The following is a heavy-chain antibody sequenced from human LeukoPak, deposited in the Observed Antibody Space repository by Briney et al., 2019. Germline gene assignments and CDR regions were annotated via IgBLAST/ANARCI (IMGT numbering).Heavy chain of an antibody. D-gene: IGHD1-1*01. Sequence: SETLSLTCTVSGGSISSYYWSWIRQPPGKGLEWIGYIYYSGSTYYNPSLKSRVSISLDTSKNHFSLKLSSVTAADTAIYYCAREDDWTEAFDIWGQGTMVTVSS. CDR2: IYYSGST. J-gene: IGHJ3*02. CDR3: AREDDWTEAFDI. CDR1: GGSISSYY. V-gene: IGHV4-59*01.